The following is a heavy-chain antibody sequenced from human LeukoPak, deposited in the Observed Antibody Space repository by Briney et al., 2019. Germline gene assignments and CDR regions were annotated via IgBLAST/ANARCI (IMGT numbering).Heavy chain of an antibody. Sequence: GGSLRLSCATSGFPFSDFSMSWVRQAPGKGLEWISTTNSGGTSAYYAESVKGRFTISRDNSKNTLYLQVSSLRVEDTAVYYCAKQSYARSLGEGGPGTLVSVSS. CDR3: AKQSYARSLGE. CDR2: TNSGGTSA. J-gene: IGHJ4*02. CDR1: GFPFSDFS. D-gene: IGHD2-8*01. V-gene: IGHV3-23*01.